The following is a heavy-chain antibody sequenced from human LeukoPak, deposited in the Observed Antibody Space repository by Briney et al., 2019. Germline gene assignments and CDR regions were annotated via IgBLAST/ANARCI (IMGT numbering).Heavy chain of an antibody. V-gene: IGHV3-23*01. J-gene: IGHJ4*02. D-gene: IGHD4-23*01. CDR1: GFTFSSYA. CDR2: ISGTGGST. CDR3: AKEHTLYGGTGAY. Sequence: GGSLRLSCAASGFTFSSYAMSWVRQAPGKGLEWVSTISGTGGSTYYADSVKGRFTISRDNSKNTLYLQMNSLRAEDTAVYYCAKEHTLYGGTGAYWGQGTLVTVSS.